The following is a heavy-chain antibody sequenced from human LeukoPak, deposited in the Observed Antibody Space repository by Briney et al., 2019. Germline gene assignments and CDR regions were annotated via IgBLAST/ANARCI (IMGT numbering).Heavy chain of an antibody. Sequence: GASVKVSCKASGYTFTSYDINWVQQATGQGLEWMGWMNPNSGNTGYAQKFQGRVTMTRNTSISTAYMELSSLRSEDTAVYYCARGLVRTGDRWGYFDYWGQGTLVTVSS. CDR1: GYTFTSYD. D-gene: IGHD3-10*01. CDR3: ARGLVRTGDRWGYFDY. J-gene: IGHJ4*02. CDR2: MNPNSGNT. V-gene: IGHV1-8*01.